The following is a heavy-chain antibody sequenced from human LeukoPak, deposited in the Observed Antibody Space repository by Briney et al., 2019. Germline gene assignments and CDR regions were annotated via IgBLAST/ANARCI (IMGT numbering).Heavy chain of an antibody. CDR3: ARAYYYDSSGYYHPLLDY. CDR1: GGTFSSYA. CDR2: IIPILGIA. J-gene: IGHJ4*02. Sequence: SVKVSCKASGGTFSSYAISWVRQAPGQGLEWMGRIIPILGIANYAQKFQGRVTITADKSTSTAYMELSSLRSEDTAVYYCARAYYYDSSGYYHPLLDYWGQGTLVTVSS. D-gene: IGHD3-22*01. V-gene: IGHV1-69*04.